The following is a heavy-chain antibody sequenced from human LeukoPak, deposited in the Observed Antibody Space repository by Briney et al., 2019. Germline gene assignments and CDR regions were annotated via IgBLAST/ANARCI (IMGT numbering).Heavy chain of an antibody. CDR3: ARLTIFGVGYSNWFDP. D-gene: IGHD3-3*01. CDR1: GGTFSSYA. CDR2: IIPIFGTA. V-gene: IGHV1-69*13. Sequence: GASVKVSCKASGGTFSSYAISWVRQAPGQGLEWMGGIIPIFGTANYAQKFQGRVTITADESTSTAYMELSSLRSEDTAVYYCARLTIFGVGYSNWFDPWGQGTLVTVSS. J-gene: IGHJ5*02.